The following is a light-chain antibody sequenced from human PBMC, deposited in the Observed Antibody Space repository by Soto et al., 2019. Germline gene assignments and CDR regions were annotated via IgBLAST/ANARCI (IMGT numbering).Light chain of an antibody. J-gene: IGKJ2*01. CDR1: QSISSW. CDR2: KAS. Sequence: DIQMTQSPSTLSASVGDRVTITCRASQSISSWLAWYQRKPGKAPKLLIYKASSLQSGVPSRFSGSVSGAEFALTISSLQPDDFATYYCQQYKNYPYTFGQGTKLEIK. CDR3: QQYKNYPYT. V-gene: IGKV1-5*03.